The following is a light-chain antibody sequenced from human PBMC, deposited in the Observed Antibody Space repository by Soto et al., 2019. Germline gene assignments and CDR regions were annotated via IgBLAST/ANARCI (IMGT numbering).Light chain of an antibody. J-gene: IGLJ3*02. Sequence: QSALTQPASVSGSPGQSITISCTGTSSDVGGYNYVSWYQQHPGKAPKLMIYEVTKRPSGVPDRFSGSKSGNTASLTVSGLLAEDEADYYCSSHAGINNVVFGGGTQLTVL. CDR3: SSHAGINNVV. V-gene: IGLV2-8*01. CDR2: EVT. CDR1: SSDVGGYNY.